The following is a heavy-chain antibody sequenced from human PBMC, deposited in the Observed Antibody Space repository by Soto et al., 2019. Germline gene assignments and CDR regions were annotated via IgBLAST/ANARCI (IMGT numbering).Heavy chain of an antibody. Sequence: GGSLRLSCAASGFTFSSYSLNWVRQAPGKGLEWVSSISGGGRDIKYGDSVKGRFIISRDNAMDSLHLQMYSLRADDTAIYFCATSIEVKLGYYGMDVWGPGTTVTVSS. CDR1: GFTFSSYS. CDR2: ISGGGRDI. V-gene: IGHV3-21*01. D-gene: IGHD6-6*01. CDR3: ATSIEVKLGYYGMDV. J-gene: IGHJ6*02.